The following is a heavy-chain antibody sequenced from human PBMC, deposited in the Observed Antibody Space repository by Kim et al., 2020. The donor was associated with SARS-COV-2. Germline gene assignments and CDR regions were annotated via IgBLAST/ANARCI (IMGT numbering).Heavy chain of an antibody. CDR3: AKAGGITIFGVAKTHFDY. V-gene: IGHV3-30*18. CDR2: ISYDGSNK. J-gene: IGHJ4*02. Sequence: GGSLRLSCAASGFTFSSYGMHWVRQAPGKGLEWVAVISYDGSNKYYADSVKGRFTISRDNSKNTLYLQMNSLRAEDTAVYYCAKAGGITIFGVAKTHFDYWGQGTLVTVSS. CDR1: GFTFSSYG. D-gene: IGHD3-3*01.